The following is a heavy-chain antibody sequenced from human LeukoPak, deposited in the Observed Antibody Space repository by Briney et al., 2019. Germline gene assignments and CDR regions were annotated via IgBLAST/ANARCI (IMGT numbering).Heavy chain of an antibody. CDR1: GYTFTSYG. J-gene: IGHJ6*03. CDR2: ISAYNGNT. D-gene: IGHD6-19*01. Sequence: GASVKVSCKASGYTFTSYGISWVRQAPGQGLEWMGWISAYNGNTNYAQKLQGRVTMTTDTSTSTAYMELRSLRSDDTAVYYCGRVAGPYYYYYYMDVWGKGTTVTVSS. CDR3: GRVAGPYYYYYYMDV. V-gene: IGHV1-18*01.